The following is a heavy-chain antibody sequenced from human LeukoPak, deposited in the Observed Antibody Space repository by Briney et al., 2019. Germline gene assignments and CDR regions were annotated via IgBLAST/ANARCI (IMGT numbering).Heavy chain of an antibody. CDR2: TYYRSKWYN. J-gene: IGHJ3*02. V-gene: IGHV6-1*01. CDR3: ARDPYYDFWSGYKDAFDI. CDR1: GDSVSSNSAA. Sequence: PSQTLSLTCAISGDSVSSNSAAWNWIRQSPSRGLEWLGRTYYRSKWYNDYAVSVKSRITINPDTSKNQFSLQLNSVTPEDTAVYYCARDPYYDFWSGYKDAFDIWGQGTMVTVSS. D-gene: IGHD3-3*01.